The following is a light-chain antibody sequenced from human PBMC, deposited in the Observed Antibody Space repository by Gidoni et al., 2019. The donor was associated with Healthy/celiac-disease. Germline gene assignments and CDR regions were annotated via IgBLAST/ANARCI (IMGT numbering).Light chain of an antibody. V-gene: IGKV3-20*01. Sequence: IVLTQSPGTLSASPGERVTLSCRASQSVNSRYLAWYQQKPGQSPRLLIFGASSRATGIPDRVSGSGSGTDFTLSINRLEPEDFAVYYCQQYGSSPYTFGQGTKVEI. J-gene: IGKJ2*01. CDR1: QSVNSRY. CDR2: GAS. CDR3: QQYGSSPYT.